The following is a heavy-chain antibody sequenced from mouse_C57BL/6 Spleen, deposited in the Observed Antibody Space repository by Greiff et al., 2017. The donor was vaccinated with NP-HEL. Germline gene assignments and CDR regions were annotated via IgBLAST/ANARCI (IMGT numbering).Heavy chain of an antibody. Sequence: QVQLQQPGAELVKPGASVKLSCKASGYTFTSYWMHWVKQRPGQGLEWIGMIHPNSGSTNYNEKFKSKATLTVDKSSSTAYMQLSSLTSEDSAVYYCARSRGSYYFDYGGQGTTLTVSS. V-gene: IGHV1-64*01. J-gene: IGHJ2*01. CDR2: IHPNSGST. CDR1: GYTFTSYW. CDR3: ARSRGSYYFDY.